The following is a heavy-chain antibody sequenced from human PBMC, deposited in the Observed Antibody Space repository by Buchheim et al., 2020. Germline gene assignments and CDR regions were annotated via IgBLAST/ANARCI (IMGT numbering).Heavy chain of an antibody. V-gene: IGHV4-59*01. D-gene: IGHD2-15*01. CDR2: IHYSGST. Sequence: QVQLQESGPGLVKPSETLSLTCTVSGGSISSYYWSWIRHPPGKGLEWIGYIHYSGSTNYNPSLKSRVTISVDTSKNQFSLKLSSVTAADTAVYYCAGVGVVVVAATHFYYYGMDVWGQGTT. CDR3: AGVGVVVVAATHFYYYGMDV. J-gene: IGHJ6*02. CDR1: GGSISSYY.